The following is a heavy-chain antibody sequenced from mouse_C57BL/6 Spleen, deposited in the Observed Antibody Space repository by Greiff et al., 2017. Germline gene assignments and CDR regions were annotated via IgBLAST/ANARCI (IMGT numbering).Heavy chain of an antibody. CDR2: IYPGDGDT. Sequence: QLQLKESGAELVKPGASVKISCKASGYAFSSYWMNWVKQRPGKGLEWIGQIYPGDGDTNYNGKFKGKATLTADKSSSTAYMQLSSLTSEDSAVYFCARWDISGYVNYFDCWGQGTTLTVAS. V-gene: IGHV1-80*01. J-gene: IGHJ2*01. CDR3: ARWDISGYVNYFDC. CDR1: GYAFSSYW. D-gene: IGHD3-2*02.